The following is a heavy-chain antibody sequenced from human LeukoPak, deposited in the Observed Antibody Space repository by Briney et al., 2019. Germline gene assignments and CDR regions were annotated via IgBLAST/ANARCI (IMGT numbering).Heavy chain of an antibody. V-gene: IGHV4-31*03. D-gene: IGHD1-26*01. CDR2: IYYRGST. Sequence: SQTLSLTCTVSGGSISSGGSYWGGIRHPQGKGLGGFGYIYYRGSTYYNPSLKSRVTISVDTSKNQFSLKLSSVTAADTAVYYCASHLKEQHTIVGHRWYYFDYWGQGTLVTVSS. J-gene: IGHJ4*02. CDR1: GGSISSGGSY. CDR3: ASHLKEQHTIVGHRWYYFDY.